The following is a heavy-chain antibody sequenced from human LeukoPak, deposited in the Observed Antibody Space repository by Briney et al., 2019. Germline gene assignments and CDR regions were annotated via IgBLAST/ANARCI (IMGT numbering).Heavy chain of an antibody. CDR2: IIPIFGAA. D-gene: IGHD3-3*01. CDR3: AQSAEFFGVVIKSSFDY. CDR1: GGTFSSYA. J-gene: IGHJ4*02. Sequence: SVKVSCKASGGTFSSYAISWVRQAPGQGLEWMGGIIPIFGAASYAQKFQGRVTITADESTSTAYMELSSLRSEDTAVYYCAQSAEFFGVVIKSSFDYWGQGTLVTVSS. V-gene: IGHV1-69*13.